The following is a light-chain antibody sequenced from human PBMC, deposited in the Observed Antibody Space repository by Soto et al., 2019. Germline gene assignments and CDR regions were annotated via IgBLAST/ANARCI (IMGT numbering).Light chain of an antibody. J-gene: IGKJ2*01. Sequence: EILMTQSPVTLSVSPGERATLSCRASQSVSSNLAWYQQKPGQAPSLLIYGAFTRATGIPARFSGTGSGTEFTLTIVGLEPEDFAIYYCQQRASWPPFTFGQGTKLEV. V-gene: IGKV3-15*01. CDR3: QQRASWPPFT. CDR2: GAF. CDR1: QSVSSN.